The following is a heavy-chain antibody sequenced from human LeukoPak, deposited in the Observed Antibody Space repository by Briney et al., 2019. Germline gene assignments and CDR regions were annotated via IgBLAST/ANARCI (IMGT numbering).Heavy chain of an antibody. D-gene: IGHD3-3*01. Sequence: PGGSLRLSCAASGFTFSSYAMSWVRQAPGKGLEWVSVIYSGGSTYYADSVKGRFTISRDNSKNTLYLQMNSLRAEDTAVYYCARGGYYDRDYWGQGTLVTVSS. CDR3: ARGGYYDRDY. J-gene: IGHJ4*02. CDR1: GFTFSSYA. V-gene: IGHV3-66*01. CDR2: IYSGGST.